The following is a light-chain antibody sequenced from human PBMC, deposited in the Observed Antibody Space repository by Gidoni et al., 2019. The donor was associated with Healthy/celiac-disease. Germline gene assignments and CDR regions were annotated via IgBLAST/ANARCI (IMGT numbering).Light chain of an antibody. CDR3: QQRSNWPT. J-gene: IGKJ4*01. CDR2: DAS. V-gene: IGKV3-11*01. CDR1: QSVSSY. Sequence: EIVLTQSPATLSLSPGERDTLACSASQSVSSYLAWYQQKPGQAPRLLIYDASNRATGIPARFSGSGSGTDFTLTISSLEPEDFAVYYCQQRSNWPTFGGGTKVEIK.